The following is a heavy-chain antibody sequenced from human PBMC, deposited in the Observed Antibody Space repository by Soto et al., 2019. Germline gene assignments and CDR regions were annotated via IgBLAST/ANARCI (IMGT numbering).Heavy chain of an antibody. Sequence: QVQLVESGGGVVQPGRSLRLSCAASGFTFSSYGMHWVRQAPGKGLEWVAIISYDGSHNNYADSVKGRFTISRDNSKNTLYLQLNSLRADDTAVYYCAKDRKSSGWYSRYYYYDMDVWGPGTTVTVSS. J-gene: IGHJ6*02. CDR3: AKDRKSSGWYSRYYYYDMDV. V-gene: IGHV3-30*18. CDR1: GFTFSSYG. D-gene: IGHD6-19*01. CDR2: ISYDGSHN.